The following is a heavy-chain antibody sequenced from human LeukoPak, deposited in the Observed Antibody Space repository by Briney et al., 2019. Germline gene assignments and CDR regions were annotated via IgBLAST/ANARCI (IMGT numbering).Heavy chain of an antibody. Sequence: SETLSLTCSVSGDSISSGNYDWTWFRQHPGKGLEWIGYISHSGSTSYNPSLKSRVSISLDTSKNQFSLKLSSVTAADTAVYYCARRFSGAFDIWGQGTMVTVSS. CDR1: GDSISSGNYD. CDR2: ISHSGST. J-gene: IGHJ3*02. V-gene: IGHV4-31*03. D-gene: IGHD3-3*01. CDR3: ARRFSGAFDI.